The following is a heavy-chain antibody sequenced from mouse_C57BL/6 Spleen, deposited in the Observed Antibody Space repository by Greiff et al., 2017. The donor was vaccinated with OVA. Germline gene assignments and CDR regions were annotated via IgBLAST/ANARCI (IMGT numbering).Heavy chain of an antibody. CDR2: IDPSDSET. CDR1: GYTFTSYW. J-gene: IGHJ1*03. V-gene: IGHV1-52*01. CDR3: ASQLDWYFDV. Sequence: QVQLKQPGAELVRPGSSVKLSCKASGYTFTSYWMHWVKQRPIQGLEWIGNIDPSDSETHYNQKFKDKATLTVDKSSSTAYMQLSSLTSEDSAVDYCASQLDWYFDVWGTGTTVTVSS. D-gene: IGHD4-1*02.